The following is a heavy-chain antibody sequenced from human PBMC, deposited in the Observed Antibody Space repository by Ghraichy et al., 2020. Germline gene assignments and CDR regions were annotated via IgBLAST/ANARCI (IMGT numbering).Heavy chain of an antibody. D-gene: IGHD3-22*01. CDR1: GGSISGYY. CDR3: ARDYYGTSGYWGYFDY. Sequence: TLSLTCTVSGGSISGYYWSWIRQPPGKGLEWIGYIYYSGSTNYNPSLKSRVTISVDTSKNQFSLQLSSVTAADTAVYYCARDYYGTSGYWGYFDYWGQGTLVTVSS. CDR2: IYYSGST. V-gene: IGHV4-59*01. J-gene: IGHJ4*02.